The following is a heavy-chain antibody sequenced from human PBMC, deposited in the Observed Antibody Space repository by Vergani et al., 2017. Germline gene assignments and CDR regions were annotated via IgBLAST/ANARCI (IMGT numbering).Heavy chain of an antibody. V-gene: IGHV3-15*01. D-gene: IGHD3-9*01. Sequence: EVQLVESGGGLVKPGGSLRLSCAASGFTFSNAWMSWVRQAPGKGLEWVGRIKSKTDGGATDYAAPVKGRFTISRDDSKNTLYLKMNSMKTEDTAVYYCNTDSEQGYNILTGYYKLDDYWGQGTLVTVSS. J-gene: IGHJ4*02. CDR1: GFTFSNAW. CDR3: NTDSEQGYNILTGYYKLDDY. CDR2: IKSKTDGGAT.